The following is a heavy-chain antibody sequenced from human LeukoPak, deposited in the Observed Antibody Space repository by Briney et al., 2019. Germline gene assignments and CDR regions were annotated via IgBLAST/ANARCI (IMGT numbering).Heavy chain of an antibody. D-gene: IGHD6-13*01. J-gene: IGHJ4*02. CDR2: IYYSGST. CDR3: ARLRYSSSWFRWDY. Sequence: SETLSLTCTVSGGSISGSYYWSWIRQPPGKGPEWIGYIYYSGSTNYNPSLESRITISVDTSKNQFSLKLISVTAAVTAVYYCARLRYSSSWFRWDYWGQGTLVTVSS. V-gene: IGHV4-59*08. CDR1: GGSISGSYY.